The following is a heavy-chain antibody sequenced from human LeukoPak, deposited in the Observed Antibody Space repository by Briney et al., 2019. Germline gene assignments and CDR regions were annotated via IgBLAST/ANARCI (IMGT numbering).Heavy chain of an antibody. CDR1: GGSFSGYY. Sequence: SETLSLTCAVYGGSFSGYYWSWIRQPPGKGLEWIGEINHSGSTNYNPSLKSRVTISVDTSKNQFSLKLSSVTAADTAVYYCAIRHCTNGVCYRDYWGQGTLVTVSS. J-gene: IGHJ4*02. V-gene: IGHV4-34*01. CDR2: INHSGST. D-gene: IGHD2-8*01. CDR3: AIRHCTNGVCYRDY.